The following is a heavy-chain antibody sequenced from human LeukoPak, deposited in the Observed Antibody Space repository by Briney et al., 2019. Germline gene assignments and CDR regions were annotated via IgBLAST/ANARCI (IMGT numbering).Heavy chain of an antibody. CDR1: GFTFSSYW. V-gene: IGHV3-66*01. CDR3: ARARDYGELDY. Sequence: GGSLRLSCAASGFTFSSYWMHWVRQAPGKGLEWVSVIYSGGSTYYADSVKGRFTISRDNSKNTLYLQMNSLRAEDTAVYYCARARDYGELDYWGQGTLVTVSS. J-gene: IGHJ4*02. D-gene: IGHD4-17*01. CDR2: IYSGGST.